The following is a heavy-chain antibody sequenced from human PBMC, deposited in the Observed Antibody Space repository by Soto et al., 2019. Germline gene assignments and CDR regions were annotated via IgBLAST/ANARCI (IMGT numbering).Heavy chain of an antibody. CDR1: GYTFTGYD. V-gene: IGHV1-2*02. Sequence: ASVKVSCKASGYTFTGYDMHWVRQAPGQGLEWMGWINPNSGGTNYAQKFQGRVTMTRDTSISTAYMELSRLGSDDTAVYYCARPYYDSSGPQNYYFDYWGQGTLVTVSS. CDR2: INPNSGGT. CDR3: ARPYYDSSGPQNYYFDY. J-gene: IGHJ4*02. D-gene: IGHD3-22*01.